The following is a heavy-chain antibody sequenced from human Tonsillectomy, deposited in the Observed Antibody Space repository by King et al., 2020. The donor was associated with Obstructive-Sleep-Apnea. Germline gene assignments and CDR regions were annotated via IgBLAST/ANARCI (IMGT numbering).Heavy chain of an antibody. J-gene: IGHJ4*02. CDR3: ARGRGSSGYHGNDY. CDR1: GYTFTSYD. V-gene: IGHV1-8*01. CDR2: MNPNSANT. Sequence: VQLVQSGAEVKKPGASVKVSCKASGYTFTSYDINWVRQATGQGPEWMGWMNPNSANTGYAQKFQGRVTMTSNTSISTAYMELSSLGSEDTAVYYCARGRGSSGYHGNDYWGQGTLVTVSS. D-gene: IGHD3-22*01.